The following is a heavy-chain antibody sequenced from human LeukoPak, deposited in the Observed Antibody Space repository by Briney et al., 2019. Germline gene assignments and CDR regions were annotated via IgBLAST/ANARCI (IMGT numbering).Heavy chain of an antibody. V-gene: IGHV1-2*02. Sequence: ASVKVSCKASGYTFTGYYIHWVRQAPGQGLEWMGWIKPNSDDTNYAQKFQGRVTMTRDTSISTAYMELSSLRSDDTAVYYCARDTEGCCWSTSCRFDFWGQGTLLTVSP. J-gene: IGHJ4*02. CDR2: IKPNSDDT. D-gene: IGHD2-2*01. CDR3: ARDTEGCCWSTSCRFDF. CDR1: GYTFTGYY.